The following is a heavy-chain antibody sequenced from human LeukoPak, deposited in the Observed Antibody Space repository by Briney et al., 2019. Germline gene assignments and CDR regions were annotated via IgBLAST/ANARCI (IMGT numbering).Heavy chain of an antibody. Sequence: PGGSLRLSCAASGFTVSSNYMSWVRQAPGKGLEWVSVIYSGGSTYYADSVKGRFTISRDNSKNTLYLQMNSLRAEDTAVYCCARDPAGSYVYWGQGTLVTVSS. J-gene: IGHJ4*02. D-gene: IGHD1-26*01. CDR1: GFTVSSNY. CDR3: ARDPAGSYVY. V-gene: IGHV3-53*01. CDR2: IYSGGST.